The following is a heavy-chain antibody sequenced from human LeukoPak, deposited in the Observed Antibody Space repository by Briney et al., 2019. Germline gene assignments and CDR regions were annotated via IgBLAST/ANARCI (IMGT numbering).Heavy chain of an antibody. CDR3: ARVIGGSSADY. J-gene: IGHJ4*02. Sequence: GASVKLSCKASGYAFTDNYIHWIRQAPGQGLEWVGWINPKNGGTDYAQQVQGRVTITRDTSITTAYMDLSSLRSEDTALYYCARVIGGSSADYWGQGTLVTVSS. D-gene: IGHD4-23*01. CDR1: GYAFTDNY. V-gene: IGHV1-2*02. CDR2: INPKNGGT.